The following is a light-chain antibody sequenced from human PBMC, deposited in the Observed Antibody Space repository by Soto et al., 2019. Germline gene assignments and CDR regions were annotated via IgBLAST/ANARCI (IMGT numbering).Light chain of an antibody. CDR1: QSVGSN. CDR3: QQYNNWPPDRT. CDR2: GAS. Sequence: EIVMTQSPATLSVSPGERATLSCRASQSVGSNLAWYQQKPGQAPRLLIYGASTRATGIPARFSGSVSGTEFHLTISSLQSEDFAIYFCQQYNNWPPDRTFGQGTKVEIK. J-gene: IGKJ1*01. V-gene: IGKV3-15*01.